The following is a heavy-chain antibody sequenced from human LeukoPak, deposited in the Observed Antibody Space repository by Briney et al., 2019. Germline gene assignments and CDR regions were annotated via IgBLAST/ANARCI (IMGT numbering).Heavy chain of an antibody. Sequence: EASVKVSCKASGYTFTGYYMHWVRQAPGQGLEWMGIINPSGGSTSYAQKFQGRVTMTRDMSTSTVYMELSSLRSEDTAVYYCASASGARQSGSYYSDYWGQGTLVTVSS. CDR3: ASASGARQSGSYYSDY. CDR2: INPSGGST. V-gene: IGHV1-46*01. J-gene: IGHJ4*02. D-gene: IGHD1-26*01. CDR1: GYTFTGYY.